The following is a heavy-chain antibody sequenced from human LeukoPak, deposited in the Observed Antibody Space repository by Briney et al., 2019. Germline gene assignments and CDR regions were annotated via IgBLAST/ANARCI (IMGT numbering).Heavy chain of an antibody. D-gene: IGHD3-10*01. CDR2: ISAYNGNT. CDR1: GYTFTSYG. J-gene: IGHJ4*02. V-gene: IGHV1-18*01. Sequence: ASVKVSCKASGYTFTSYGISWVRQAPGQGLEWMGWISAYNGNTNYAQKLQGRVTMTTDKSTSTAYMELSSLRSEDTAVYYCARGEMVRGVIITLDYWGQGTLVTVSS. CDR3: ARGEMVRGVIITLDY.